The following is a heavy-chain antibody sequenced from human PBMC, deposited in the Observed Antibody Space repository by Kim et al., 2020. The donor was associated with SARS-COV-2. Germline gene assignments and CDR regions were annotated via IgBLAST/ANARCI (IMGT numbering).Heavy chain of an antibody. V-gene: IGHV3-30*04. D-gene: IGHD5-18*01. CDR1: GFTFSSYA. J-gene: IGHJ4*02. Sequence: GGSLRLSCAASGFTFSSYAMHWVRQAPGKGLEWVAVISYDGSNKYYADSVKGRFTISRDNSKNTLYLQMNSLRAEDTAVYYCARVASLGIQLWPPLWYYFDYWGQGTLVTVSS. CDR3: ARVASLGIQLWPPLWYYFDY. CDR2: ISYDGSNK.